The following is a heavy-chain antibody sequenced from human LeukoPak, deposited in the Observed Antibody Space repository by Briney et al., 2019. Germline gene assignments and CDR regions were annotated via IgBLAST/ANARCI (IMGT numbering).Heavy chain of an antibody. D-gene: IGHD5-18*01. CDR3: AREGNSKRGYSYGLGGFDI. CDR1: GYTFTSYD. V-gene: IGHV1-2*06. Sequence: GASVKVSCKASGYTFTSYDINWVRQAPGQGLEWMGRINPNSGGTNYAQKFQGGVTMTKDTSISTAYMELSRLRSDDTAVYYCAREGNSKRGYSYGLGGFDIWGQGTMVTVSS. J-gene: IGHJ3*02. CDR2: INPNSGGT.